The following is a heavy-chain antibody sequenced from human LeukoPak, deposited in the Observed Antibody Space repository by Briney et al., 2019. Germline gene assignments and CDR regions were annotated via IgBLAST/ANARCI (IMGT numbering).Heavy chain of an antibody. CDR1: GYSISSGYY. V-gene: IGHV4-61*01. CDR3: ATGIAVAGTFWFDP. Sequence: SETLSLTCTVSGYSISSGYYWGWIRQPPGKGLEWIGYIYYSGSTNYNPSLKSRVTISVDTSKNQFSLKLSSVTAADTAVYYCATGIAVAGTFWFDPWGQGALVTVSS. J-gene: IGHJ5*02. CDR2: IYYSGST. D-gene: IGHD6-19*01.